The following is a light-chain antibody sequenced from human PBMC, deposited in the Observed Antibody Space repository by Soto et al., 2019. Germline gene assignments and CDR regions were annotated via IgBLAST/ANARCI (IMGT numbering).Light chain of an antibody. J-gene: IGLJ2*01. CDR3: QTWGSGIVV. V-gene: IGLV4-69*01. CDR2: LNSDGSH. CDR1: SGHSNYA. Sequence: QLVLPQSPSASASLGASVKLTCTLSSGHSNYAIAWHQQQSEKGPRYLMKLNSDGSHSKGDGIPDRFSGSSSGAERYLTISSLQSEDEADYSCQTWGSGIVVFGGGTKLTV.